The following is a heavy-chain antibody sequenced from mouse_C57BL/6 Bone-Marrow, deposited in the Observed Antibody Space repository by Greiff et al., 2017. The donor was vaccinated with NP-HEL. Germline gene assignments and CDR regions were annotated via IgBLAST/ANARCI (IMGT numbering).Heavy chain of an antibody. Sequence: VQLQQSGTVLARPGASVKMSCKTSGYTFTSYWMHWVKQRPGQGLEWIGAIYPGNSDTSYNQKFKGKAKLTAVTSAITAYMELSSLTNEDSAVYYCTISYYYVSSDGFDYWGQGTTLTVSS. J-gene: IGHJ2*01. CDR3: TISYYYVSSDGFDY. V-gene: IGHV1-5*01. CDR1: GYTFTSYW. CDR2: IYPGNSDT. D-gene: IGHD1-1*01.